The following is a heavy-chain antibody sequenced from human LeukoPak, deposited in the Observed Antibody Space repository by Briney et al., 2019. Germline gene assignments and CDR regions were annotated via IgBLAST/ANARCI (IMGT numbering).Heavy chain of an antibody. J-gene: IGHJ5*02. CDR1: GFTFSDYY. D-gene: IGHD3-3*01. CDR2: ISSCGSSI. V-gene: IGHV3-11*01. CDR3: AREPITLFGVARTQPTYGPHRFDP. Sequence: GGSLRLSCAASGFTFSDYYMSWIRQAPGQGLERVSYISSCGSSIYYADPVKGRFPPTRDNAKNSLYLQLNSLRSEDTPVYYCAREPITLFGVARTQPTYGPHRFDPWGQGTLVTVSS.